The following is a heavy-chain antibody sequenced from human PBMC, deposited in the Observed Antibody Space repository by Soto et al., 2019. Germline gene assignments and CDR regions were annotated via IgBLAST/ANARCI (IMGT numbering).Heavy chain of an antibody. D-gene: IGHD3-3*01. V-gene: IGHV3-7*01. CDR1: GFTFSSYW. CDR3: ARGARFLEWLFTPDYYYYYMDV. CDR2: IKQDGSEK. J-gene: IGHJ6*03. Sequence: GGSLRLSCAASGFTFSSYWMSWVRQAPGKGLEWVANIKQDGSEKYYVDSVKGRFTISRDNAKNSLYLQMNSLRAEDTAVYYCARGARFLEWLFTPDYYYYYMDVWGKGTTVTVSS.